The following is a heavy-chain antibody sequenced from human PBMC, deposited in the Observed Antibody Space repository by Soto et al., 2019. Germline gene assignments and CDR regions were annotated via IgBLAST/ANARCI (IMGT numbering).Heavy chain of an antibody. J-gene: IGHJ4*02. CDR2: ISGSGVSA. D-gene: IGHD3-16*01. CDR3: ATKITFGGVSDY. V-gene: IGHV3-23*01. Sequence: EVQLLESGGGLVQPGGSLRLSCAASGFTFSDYGMNWIRQAPGKGLEWVSTISGSGVSAYYADSVKGRFTISRDNSKNTLYLQMDSLRAEDTAVYYCATKITFGGVSDYWGQGTLVTVSS. CDR1: GFTFSDYG.